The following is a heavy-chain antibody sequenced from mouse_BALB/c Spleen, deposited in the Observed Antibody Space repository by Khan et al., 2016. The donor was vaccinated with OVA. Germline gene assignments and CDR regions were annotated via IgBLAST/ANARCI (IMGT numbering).Heavy chain of an antibody. CDR1: GFTFSRYP. V-gene: IGHV5-6-5*01. CDR2: IGSGGST. J-gene: IGHJ2*01. CDR3: ARVNGSSGVDY. D-gene: IGHD1-1*01. Sequence: EVELVESGGGLVKPGGSLKLSCAASGFTFSRYPMSWVRQTPEKRLEWVASIGSGGSTYYPDNVKGRFTISRDNARNILYLQISSLMSEDTAMYFCARVNGSSGVDYWGQGTTLTVSS.